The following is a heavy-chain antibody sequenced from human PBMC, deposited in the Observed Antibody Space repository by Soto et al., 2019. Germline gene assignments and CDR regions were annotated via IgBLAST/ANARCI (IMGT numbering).Heavy chain of an antibody. CDR3: ARAYYDFWSGYTYYYYYGMDV. J-gene: IGHJ6*02. CDR1: GFTFSSYA. D-gene: IGHD3-3*01. V-gene: IGHV3-30-3*01. Sequence: QPGGSLRLSCAASGFTFSSYAMHWVRQAPGKGLEWVAVISYDGSNKYYADSVKGRFTISRDNSKNTLYLQMNSLRAEDTAVYYCARAYYDFWSGYTYYYYYGMDVWGQGTTVTVSS. CDR2: ISYDGSNK.